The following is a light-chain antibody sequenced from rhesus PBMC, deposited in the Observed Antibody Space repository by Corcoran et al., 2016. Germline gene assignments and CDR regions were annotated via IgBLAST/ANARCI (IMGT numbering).Light chain of an antibody. V-gene: IGKV1-38*01. CDR3: QQRNGYPYS. J-gene: IGKJ2*01. CDR2: DAS. Sequence: DIQLTQSPSSLSASVGDRVTITCRASQDISSYLAWYQQKPGKAPNLLIYDASNLQSGVPSRFSGRGSGTHFTLTISSLRPEDFAVYYCQQRNGYPYSFGRGTKVEIK. CDR1: QDISSY.